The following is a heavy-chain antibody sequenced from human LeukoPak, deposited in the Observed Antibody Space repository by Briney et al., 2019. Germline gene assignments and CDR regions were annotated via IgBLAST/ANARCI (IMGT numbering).Heavy chain of an antibody. V-gene: IGHV1-2*02. D-gene: IGHD3-22*01. CDR1: GYTFTGYY. J-gene: IGHJ5*02. CDR3: ARTYYYETTAPNWFDP. Sequence: ASVKVSCKASGYTFTGYYMHWVRQAPGQGLEWMGWINPNSGGTNYAQKFQGRVTMTRNTSISTAYMELSSLRSEDTAVYYCARTYYYETTAPNWFDPWGQGTLVTVSS. CDR2: INPNSGGT.